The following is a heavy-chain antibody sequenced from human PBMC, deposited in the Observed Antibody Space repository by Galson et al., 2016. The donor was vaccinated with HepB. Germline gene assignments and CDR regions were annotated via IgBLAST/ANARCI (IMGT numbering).Heavy chain of an antibody. CDR1: GGTFGSYA. CDR3: AAVGSSWMAYFAF. J-gene: IGHJ4*02. D-gene: IGHD5-24*01. CDR2: IIPVFGTA. Sequence: SVKVSCKASGGTFGSYATSWVRHTPGQGLEWMGGIIPVFGTADYAQNFQGNVTITADYSTNTVYMELSSLTSEDSAVYYCAAVGSSWMAYFAFWGQGTLVTVSS. V-gene: IGHV1-69*13.